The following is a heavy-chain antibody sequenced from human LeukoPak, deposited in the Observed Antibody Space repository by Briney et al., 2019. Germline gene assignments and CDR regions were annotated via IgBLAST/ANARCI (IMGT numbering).Heavy chain of an antibody. CDR3: AREAGALSQGGASGYDERNFDY. J-gene: IGHJ4*02. Sequence: ASLKVSCKASHYTSTSYAISCVRQAPGQGLEWMGRIIPILGVANYAQKFQGRVTITTDKSTSTAYMDLSSLRSEDTAVYYCAREAGALSQGGASGYDERNFDYWGQGTLVTVSS. V-gene: IGHV1-69*04. CDR2: IIPILGVA. D-gene: IGHD5-12*01. CDR1: HYTSTSYA.